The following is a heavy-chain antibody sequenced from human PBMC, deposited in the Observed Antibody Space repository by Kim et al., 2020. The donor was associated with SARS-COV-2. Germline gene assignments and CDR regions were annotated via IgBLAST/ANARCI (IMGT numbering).Heavy chain of an antibody. J-gene: IGHJ4*03. V-gene: IGHV3-23*01. CDR1: GFTFGSYA. CDR3: AKGESNNWSIFEN. D-gene: IGHD1-1*01. Sequence: GGSLRLSCAASGFTFGSYAMSWVRQAPGKGLEWVSLVSGSGGSTYHADSVKGRFAISRDNSKKTLYLQMNSLRVEDTALYYCAKGESNNWSIFENCGHGIPGSPSP. CDR2: VSGSGGST.